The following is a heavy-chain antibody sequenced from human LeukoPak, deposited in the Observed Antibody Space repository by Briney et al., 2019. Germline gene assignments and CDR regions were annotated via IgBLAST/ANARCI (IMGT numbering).Heavy chain of an antibody. CDR2: FYYTGST. CDR3: ARRSGTYHAFDV. CDR1: GGSISSNGYY. J-gene: IGHJ3*01. V-gene: IGHV4-39*01. Sequence: SETLSLTCTVSGGSISSNGYYWGWIRQPPGKGLEWIGSFYYTGSTFYSPSLKSRVTISVDTSKNQFSLKLSSVTAADTAVYYCARRSGTYHAFDVWGQGTMVTVSS. D-gene: IGHD1-26*01.